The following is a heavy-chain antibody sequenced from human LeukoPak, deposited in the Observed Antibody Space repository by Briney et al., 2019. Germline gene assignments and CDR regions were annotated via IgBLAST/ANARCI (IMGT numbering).Heavy chain of an antibody. V-gene: IGHV5-10-1*01. D-gene: IGHD2-15*01. CDR1: GYSFTSYW. CDR3: ARRGCSGGSCYSVGLDY. CDR2: IDSCDSYN. Sequence: GESLKIFCKGSGYSFTSYWISWVRQMPGKGLEWRVRIDSCDSYNNYSTSFEGHVTISAAKSISTAYLQWSSRKASDTAMYYCARRGCSGGSCYSVGLDYWGQGTLVTASS. J-gene: IGHJ4*02.